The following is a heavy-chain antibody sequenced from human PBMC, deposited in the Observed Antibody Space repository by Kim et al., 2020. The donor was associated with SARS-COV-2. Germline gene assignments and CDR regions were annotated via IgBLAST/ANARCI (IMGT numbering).Heavy chain of an antibody. CDR3: ARGALTTVLVRYYYGMDV. J-gene: IGHJ6*02. CDR2: ISSSGSII. D-gene: IGHD4-4*01. V-gene: IGHV3-48*03. Sequence: GGSLRLSCAASGFTFSSYEMNWVRQAPGKGLEWVSHISSSGSIIYYADSVKGRFTISRDNAKPSLYLQMNSLRAEDTAVYYCARGALTTVLVRYYYGMDVWGQGTTVTVSS. CDR1: GFTFSSYE.